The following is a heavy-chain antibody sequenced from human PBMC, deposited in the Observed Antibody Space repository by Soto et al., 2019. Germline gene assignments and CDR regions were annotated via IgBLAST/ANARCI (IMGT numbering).Heavy chain of an antibody. D-gene: IGHD2-2*01. V-gene: IGHV1-18*04. J-gene: IGHJ4*02. CDR1: GYTFTSYG. CDR2: ISAYNGNT. Sequence: GASVKVSCKASGYTFTSYGISWVRQAPGQGLEWMGWISAYNGNTNYAQKLQGRVTMTTDTSTSTAYMELRSLRSDDTAVYYCARDMRGYCSSTSCSDPYNWNYGCDYWGQGTLVTAPQ. CDR3: ARDMRGYCSSTSCSDPYNWNYGCDY.